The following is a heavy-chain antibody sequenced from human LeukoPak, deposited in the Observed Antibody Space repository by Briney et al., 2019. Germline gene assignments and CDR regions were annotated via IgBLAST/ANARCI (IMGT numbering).Heavy chain of an antibody. D-gene: IGHD2-2*01. V-gene: IGHV4-39*01. CDR3: ARSVFLMIDAYDF. CDR1: SGPISSSNFY. CDR2: IFYSGST. J-gene: IGHJ4*02. Sequence: PSETLSLTCTVSSGPISSSNFYWGWFRQPPGKGLEWIGTIFYSGSTYYNPSLKSRVTISVDTSENQFSLKLSSVTAAETAIYYCARSVFLMIDAYDFWGQGTLVAVSS.